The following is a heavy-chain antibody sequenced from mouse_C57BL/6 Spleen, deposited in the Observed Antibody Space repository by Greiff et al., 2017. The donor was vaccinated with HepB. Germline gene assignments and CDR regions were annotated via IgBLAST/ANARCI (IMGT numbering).Heavy chain of an antibody. D-gene: IGHD1-1*02. CDR1: GYAFTNYL. CDR3: AREGNYGRSFDY. J-gene: IGHJ2*01. V-gene: IGHV1-54*01. Sequence: QVQLQQSGAELVRPGTSVKVSCKASGYAFTNYLIEWVKQRPGQGLEWIGVINPGSGGTNYNEKFKGKATLTADKSSSTAYMQLSSLTSEDSAVYFCAREGNYGRSFDYWGQGTTLTVSS. CDR2: INPGSGGT.